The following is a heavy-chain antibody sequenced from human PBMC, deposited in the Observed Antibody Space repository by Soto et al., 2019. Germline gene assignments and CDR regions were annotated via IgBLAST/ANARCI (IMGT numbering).Heavy chain of an antibody. V-gene: IGHV4-4*07. CDR2: ISTSGIT. D-gene: IGHD4-17*01. Sequence: PSETLSLTYIVSGVSISSYHWGWIRQPAGKGLEWIGRISTSGITNYNPPLKNRATMSVGTSKNQFSLKLTSVTAADTAMYYCARETYGLDFWGQGTLVTVSS. J-gene: IGHJ4*02. CDR1: GVSISSYH. CDR3: ARETYGLDF.